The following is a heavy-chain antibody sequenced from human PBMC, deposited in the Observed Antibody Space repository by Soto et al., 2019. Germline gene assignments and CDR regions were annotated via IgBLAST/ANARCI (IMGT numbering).Heavy chain of an antibody. CDR1: GFTFRTYW. J-gene: IGHJ6*02. Sequence: EVQLVESGGGLVQPGGSLRLSCVASGFTFRTYWMAWVRQAPEKGLEWVANIKYDESEKYYVDSVKGRFTVSRDNARNSLFVQMNSRRAEDTVVYYCARVRTEIYYGMDVWGQGTTVTVSS. CDR3: ARVRTEIYYGMDV. V-gene: IGHV3-7*05. CDR2: IKYDESEK.